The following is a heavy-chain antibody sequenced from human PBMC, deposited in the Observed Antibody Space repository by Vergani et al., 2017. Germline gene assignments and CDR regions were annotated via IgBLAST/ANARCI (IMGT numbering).Heavy chain of an antibody. CDR3: SKANPRNSGYDYLYYYHAMDV. J-gene: IGHJ6*04. CDR2: ISGSGGST. Sequence: EVQLLESGGDLVQPGGSLRLSCAASGFTFNHYAMNWFRQAPGKGLEWVSGISGSGGSTYYAGSVKGRFTISRDSSKNTLYLQMNSLSAGDTAVYYCSKANPRNSGYDYLYYYHAMDVGGKGTTVTVSS. D-gene: IGHD5-12*01. CDR1: GFTFNHYA. V-gene: IGHV3-23*01.